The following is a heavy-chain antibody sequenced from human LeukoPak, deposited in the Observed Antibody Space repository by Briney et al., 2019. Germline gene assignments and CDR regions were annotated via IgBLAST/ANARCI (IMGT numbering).Heavy chain of an antibody. D-gene: IGHD6-19*01. V-gene: IGHV4-59*01. Sequence: TLSLTCTVSGGSISSYYWSWFRRPPGKGLEWIGYIYYSGSTNYNPSLKSRVTISVDTSKNQFSLKLTSVTAADTAVYYCSRVAGHFDYWGQGTLVTVSS. CDR1: GGSISSYY. J-gene: IGHJ4*02. CDR2: IYYSGST. CDR3: SRVAGHFDY.